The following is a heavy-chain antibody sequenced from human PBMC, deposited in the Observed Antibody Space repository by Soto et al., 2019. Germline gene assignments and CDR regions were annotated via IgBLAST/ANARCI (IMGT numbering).Heavy chain of an antibody. CDR1: GFTFSSYP. CDR2: ISYDATTK. V-gene: IGHV3-30-3*01. CDR3: ARDPLVGAPDYFDY. Sequence: QVQLVESGGGVVQPGRSLRLSCAASGFTFSSYPLHWVRQAPGKGLEWVAVISYDATTKYHADSVKGRFTISRDNSKNTLYLQMNSLRAEDTAVYYCARDPLVGAPDYFDYWGQGTLVTVSA. J-gene: IGHJ4*02. D-gene: IGHD1-26*01.